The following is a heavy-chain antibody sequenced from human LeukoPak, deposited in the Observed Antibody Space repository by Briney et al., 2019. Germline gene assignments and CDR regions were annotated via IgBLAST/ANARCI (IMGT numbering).Heavy chain of an antibody. V-gene: IGHV3-23*01. Sequence: GGSLRLSCAASGFTFSSYAMSWVRQAPGKGLEWVSAISGSGGSTYYADSVKGRFTISRDSSKNTLYLQMNSLRAEDTAVYYCASHTAMATDAFDIWGQGTMVTVSS. CDR1: GFTFSSYA. CDR2: ISGSGGST. CDR3: ASHTAMATDAFDI. D-gene: IGHD5-18*01. J-gene: IGHJ3*02.